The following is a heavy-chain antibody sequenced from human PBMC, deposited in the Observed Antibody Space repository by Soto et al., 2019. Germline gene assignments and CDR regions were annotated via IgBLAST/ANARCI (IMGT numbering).Heavy chain of an antibody. V-gene: IGHV3-53*01. Sequence: GSLRLSCAISGFSVSSNYLSRVRQAPGKGLEWVSVHYSGGSTYYADSVQGRFTISRDKSNNTLYLQMRGVRAEDTAVYFCARHRHPRGTVGATSPLDPWGQGTQVTVSS. CDR3: ARHRHPRGTVGATSPLDP. J-gene: IGHJ5*02. CDR2: HYSGGST. CDR1: GFSVSSNY. D-gene: IGHD1-26*01.